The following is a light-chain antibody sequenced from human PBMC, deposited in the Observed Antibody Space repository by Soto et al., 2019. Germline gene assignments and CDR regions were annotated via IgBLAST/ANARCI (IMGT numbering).Light chain of an antibody. V-gene: IGLV2-11*01. J-gene: IGLJ1*01. Sequence: QSVLTQPRSVSGSPGQSVTISCTGTSSDVGGYNYVSWYQQHPGKAPKLMIYDVSKRPSGVPDRFSGSKSGNTASLTISGLQAEDEADYYCSSYTGSSTVVFGTGTKVTVL. CDR2: DVS. CDR1: SSDVGGYNY. CDR3: SSYTGSSTVV.